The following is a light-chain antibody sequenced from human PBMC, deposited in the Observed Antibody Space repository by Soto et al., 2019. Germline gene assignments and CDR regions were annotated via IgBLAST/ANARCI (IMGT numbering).Light chain of an antibody. CDR1: QSITNN. CDR2: GAS. J-gene: IGKJ2*01. V-gene: IGKV3-15*01. Sequence: EIVMTQSPATLSVSPGERATLSCRASQSITNNLAWYQQKPGQAPRLLIHGASTRATGIPARFSGSGSGTDFTLTISSLQSEDFAVYYCQQYNNWPYTFGQGTKLEIK. CDR3: QQYNNWPYT.